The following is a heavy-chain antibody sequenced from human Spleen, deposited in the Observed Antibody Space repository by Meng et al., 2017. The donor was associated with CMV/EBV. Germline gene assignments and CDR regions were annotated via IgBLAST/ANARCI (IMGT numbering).Heavy chain of an antibody. J-gene: IGHJ5*01. CDR3: ARGEDCSSSSCYVMDSNWFDP. V-gene: IGHV3-23*03. CDR2: IYSGGSST. Sequence: GGSLRLSCAASGFTFSSYAMSWVRQAPGKGLEWVSVIYSGGSSTYYADSVKGRFTISRDNAKNSLYLQMNSLRVEDTAVYYCARGEDCSSSSCYVMDSNWFDPWGQGTLVTVSS. CDR1: GFTFSSYA. D-gene: IGHD2-2*01.